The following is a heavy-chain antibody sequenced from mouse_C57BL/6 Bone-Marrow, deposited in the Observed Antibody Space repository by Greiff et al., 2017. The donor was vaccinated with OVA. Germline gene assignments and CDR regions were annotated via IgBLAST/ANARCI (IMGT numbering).Heavy chain of an antibody. CDR2: IYWDDDK. V-gene: IGHV8-12*01. CDR3: ARSPDGYSYAMDY. CDR1: GFSLSTSGMG. D-gene: IGHD2-3*01. Sequence: QVTLKVCGPGILQSSQTLSLTCSFSGFSLSTSGMGVSWIRQPSGKGLEWLAHIYWDDDKRYNPSLKSRLTISKDTSRNQVFLKITSVDTADTATYYCARSPDGYSYAMDYWGQGTSVTVSS. J-gene: IGHJ4*01.